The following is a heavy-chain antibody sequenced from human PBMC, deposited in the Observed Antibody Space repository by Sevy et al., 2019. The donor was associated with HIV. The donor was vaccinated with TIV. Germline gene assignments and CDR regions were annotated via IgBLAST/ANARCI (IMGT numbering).Heavy chain of an antibody. D-gene: IGHD4-17*01. J-gene: IGHJ4*02. Sequence: SETLSLTCGVFGGTFVGHYWTWIRQTPGKGLEWIGEMNHSGTVNYNPSLKSRVTMSVDTSNNQFSLRLNSVTAADTAVYYCARTATVTIRALDSWGQGTLVTVSS. CDR2: MNHSGTV. CDR1: GGTFVGHY. V-gene: IGHV4-34*01. CDR3: ARTATVTIRALDS.